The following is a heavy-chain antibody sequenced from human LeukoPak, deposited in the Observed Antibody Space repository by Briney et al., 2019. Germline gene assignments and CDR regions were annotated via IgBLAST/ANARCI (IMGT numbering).Heavy chain of an antibody. D-gene: IGHD3-10*01. Sequence: SETLSLTCAVYGGSFSGYYWSWIRQPPGKGLEWIGEINHSGSTNYNPSLKSRVTISVDTSKNQFSLKLSSVTAADTAVYYCASRNDVLLWFGELAPVPWGQGTLATVSS. V-gene: IGHV4-34*01. CDR1: GGSFSGYY. CDR3: ASRNDVLLWFGELAPVP. J-gene: IGHJ4*02. CDR2: INHSGST.